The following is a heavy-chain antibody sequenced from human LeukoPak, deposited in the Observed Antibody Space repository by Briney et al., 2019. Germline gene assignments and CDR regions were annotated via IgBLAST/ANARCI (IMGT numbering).Heavy chain of an antibody. CDR3: ARGTASHVLRFLEWTRNFDY. Sequence: ASVKVSCKASGYRFTGYGINWVRQAPGQGLEWMGWISTYNGNTNYAQKFQGRVTITADESTSTAYMELSSLRSEDTAVYYCARGTASHVLRFLEWTRNFDYWGQGTLVTVSS. CDR1: GYRFTGYG. CDR2: ISTYNGNT. D-gene: IGHD3-3*01. J-gene: IGHJ4*02. V-gene: IGHV1-18*01.